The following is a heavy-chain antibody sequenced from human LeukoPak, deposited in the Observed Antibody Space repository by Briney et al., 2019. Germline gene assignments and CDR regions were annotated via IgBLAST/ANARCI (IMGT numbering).Heavy chain of an antibody. J-gene: IGHJ4*02. CDR1: GFTFSSYA. D-gene: IGHD5-18*01. Sequence: PGGSLRLSCAASGFTFSSYAMSWVRQAPGKGLEWVSAISGSGGSTYYADSVKGRFTISRDNSKNTLCLQMSSLRAEDTAVYYCAKDDRGYSYGYTFDYWGQGTLVTVSS. CDR2: ISGSGGST. CDR3: AKDDRGYSYGYTFDY. V-gene: IGHV3-23*01.